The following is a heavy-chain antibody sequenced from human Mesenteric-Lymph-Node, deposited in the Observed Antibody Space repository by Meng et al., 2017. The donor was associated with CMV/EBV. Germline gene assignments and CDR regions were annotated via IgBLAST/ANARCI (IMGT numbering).Heavy chain of an antibody. CDR2: MSSTGAYT. Sequence: GGSLRLSCTASDFTFSTYTMNWVRQAPGKGLEWVSSMSSTGAYTFYTHALRGRFTISRDNAKNSLYLQMNSLRAEDTAVYYCATFSEMTTVTTGYFQHWGQGTLVTVSS. CDR1: DFTFSTYT. J-gene: IGHJ1*01. CDR3: ATFSEMTTVTTGYFQH. D-gene: IGHD4-17*01. V-gene: IGHV3-21*01.